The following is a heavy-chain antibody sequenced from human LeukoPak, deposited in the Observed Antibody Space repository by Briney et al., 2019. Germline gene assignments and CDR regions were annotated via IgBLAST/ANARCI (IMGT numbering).Heavy chain of an antibody. J-gene: IGHJ2*01. CDR3: ARSSSYFTYFDL. D-gene: IGHD2/OR15-2a*01. CDR2: MSSTGNTI. CDR1: GFTLRDYY. V-gene: IGHV3-11*04. Sequence: GGSLRLSCAASGFTLRDYYMSWIRQAPGKGLEWISYMSSTGNTIYYAESVKGRFTVSRDSANNSMSLQMNSLRAEDSAVYYCARSSSYFTYFDLWGRDTLVTVSS.